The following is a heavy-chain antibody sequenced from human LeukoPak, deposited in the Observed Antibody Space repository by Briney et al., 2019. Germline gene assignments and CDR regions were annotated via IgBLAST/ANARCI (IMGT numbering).Heavy chain of an antibody. CDR3: ARCTTGRTFGSLREIKRSREIDH. Sequence: GGSLRLSCAASRFSFRGYTMHWVRQAPGKGLEWVSLISWNGVTTYYGDSMKGRFTISRDDSKNSLYLQMNSLRVEDTAVYYCARCTTGRTFGSLREIKRSREIDHWGQGTLVTVSS. D-gene: IGHD1-1*01. CDR1: RFSFRGYT. J-gene: IGHJ4*02. CDR2: ISWNGVTT. V-gene: IGHV3-43*01.